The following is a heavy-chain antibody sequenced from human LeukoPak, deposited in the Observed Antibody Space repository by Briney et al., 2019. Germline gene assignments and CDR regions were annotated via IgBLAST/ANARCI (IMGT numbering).Heavy chain of an antibody. Sequence: SETLSLTCTVSGGSISSSSHYWGWIRQPPGKGLEWIGTIYYSGSTYYNPSLKSRVTISVDTSKNQFSLKLSSVTAADTAVYYCARRPASNYYDTSAAFDIWGQATMVTVSS. V-gene: IGHV4-39*01. CDR2: IYYSGST. CDR3: ARRPASNYYDTSAAFDI. J-gene: IGHJ3*02. CDR1: GGSISSSSHY. D-gene: IGHD3-22*01.